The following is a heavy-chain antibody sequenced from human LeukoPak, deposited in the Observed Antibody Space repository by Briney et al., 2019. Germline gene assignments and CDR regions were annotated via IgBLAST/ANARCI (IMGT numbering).Heavy chain of an antibody. V-gene: IGHV4-31*03. CDR3: ARDQNSGFGH. J-gene: IGHJ4*02. CDR1: GGSISNRGYY. D-gene: IGHD4-23*01. CDR2: ISYSGST. Sequence: SETLSLTCTVPGGSISNRGYYWSWIRQQPGTSLEWIGYISYSGSTYYNPSLKSRLTISGDTSKNQFSLRLTSVSAADTAVYYCARDQNSGFGHWGQGTLVTVSS.